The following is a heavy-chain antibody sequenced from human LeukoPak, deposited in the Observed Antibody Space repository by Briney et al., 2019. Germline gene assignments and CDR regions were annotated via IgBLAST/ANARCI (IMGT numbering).Heavy chain of an antibody. CDR3: ASLWFGELPKT. CDR1: GGSFSGYS. D-gene: IGHD3-10*01. V-gene: IGHV4-30-2*01. Sequence: SETLSLTCAVYGGSFSGYSWSWIRQPPGKGLEWIGYIYHSGSTYYNPSLKSRVTISVDRPKNQFSLKLSSVTAADTAVYYCASLWFGELPKTWGQGTLVTVSS. J-gene: IGHJ5*02. CDR2: IYHSGST.